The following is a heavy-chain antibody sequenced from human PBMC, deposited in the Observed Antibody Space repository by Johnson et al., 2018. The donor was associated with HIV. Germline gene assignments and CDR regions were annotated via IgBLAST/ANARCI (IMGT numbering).Heavy chain of an antibody. V-gene: IGHV3-53*01. J-gene: IGHJ3*02. CDR1: GFTVSSNY. CDR2: IYSGDRT. Sequence: VLLVESGGGLIQPGGSLRLSCAASGFTVSSNYMSWVRQAPGKGLEWVSIIYSGDRTYYADSVKGRFTISRDNSKNTLYLEMNSLRAEDTAVYYCARDRYSSGWFFDAFDIWGQGTMVTVSS. D-gene: IGHD6-19*01. CDR3: ARDRYSSGWFFDAFDI.